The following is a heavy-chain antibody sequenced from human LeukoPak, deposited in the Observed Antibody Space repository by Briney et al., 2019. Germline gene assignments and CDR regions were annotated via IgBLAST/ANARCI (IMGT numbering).Heavy chain of an antibody. V-gene: IGHV4-59*01. J-gene: IGHJ4*02. CDR2: IHYSGST. CDR1: GGSISSYY. CDR3: ARESPDTSSPLEG. D-gene: IGHD6-6*01. Sequence: SETLSLTCTVSGGSISSYYWSWIRQPPGKGLEWIGYIHYSGSTNYNPSLKSRVTISVDMSKNQFSLKLSSVTAADTAVYYCARESPDTSSPLEGWGQGTLVTVSS.